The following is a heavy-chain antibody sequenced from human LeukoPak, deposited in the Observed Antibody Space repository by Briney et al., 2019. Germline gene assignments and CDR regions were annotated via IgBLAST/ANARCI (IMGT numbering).Heavy chain of an antibody. D-gene: IGHD3-10*01. CDR2: INHSGST. Sequence: SENLSLTCAVYGGSFSGYYWSWIRQPPGKGLEWIGEINHSGSTNYNPSLKSRVTTSVDTSKNQFSLKLSSVTAADTAVYYCARGGVVRGVIMRLDYWGQGTLVTVSS. V-gene: IGHV4-34*01. J-gene: IGHJ4*02. CDR1: GGSFSGYY. CDR3: ARGGVVRGVIMRLDY.